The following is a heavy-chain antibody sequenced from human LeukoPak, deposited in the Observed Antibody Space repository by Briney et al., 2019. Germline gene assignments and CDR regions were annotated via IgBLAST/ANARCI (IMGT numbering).Heavy chain of an antibody. D-gene: IGHD3-3*01. J-gene: IGHJ4*02. CDR1: GFTFGDYA. Sequence: GGSLRLSCTASGFTFGDYAMSWFRQAPGKGLEWVGFIRSKAYGGTTEYAASVKGRFTISRDDSKSIAYLQMNSLKTEDTAVYYCTRERSDFWSGYYALSFDYWGQGTLVTVSS. V-gene: IGHV3-49*03. CDR3: TRERSDFWSGYYALSFDY. CDR2: IRSKAYGGTT.